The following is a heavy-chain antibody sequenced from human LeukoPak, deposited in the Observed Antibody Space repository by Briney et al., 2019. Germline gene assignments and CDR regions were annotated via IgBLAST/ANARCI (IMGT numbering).Heavy chain of an antibody. Sequence: ASVKVSCKASGYTFTGYYMHWVRQAPGQGLEWMGWINPNSGGTKYAQKFQGRVTMTRDTSISTAYMELSRLRSDDTAVYYCARRAPWEKWAFDIWGQGTMVTVSS. V-gene: IGHV1-2*02. D-gene: IGHD1-26*01. CDR3: ARRAPWEKWAFDI. J-gene: IGHJ3*02. CDR2: INPNSGGT. CDR1: GYTFTGYY.